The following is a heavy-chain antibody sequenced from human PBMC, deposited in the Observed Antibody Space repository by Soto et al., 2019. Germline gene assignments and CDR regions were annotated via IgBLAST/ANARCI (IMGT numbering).Heavy chain of an antibody. CDR2: IYFNGNT. Sequence: PSETLSLTCTVSGVSISDTSYYWGWIRQPPGKGLEWIGTIYFNGNTFYNPSLKSRLTISVDTSKNQISLRLTSVTAADTAVYYCARQGSYWGQGTLVTVS. V-gene: IGHV4-39*01. CDR1: GVSISDTSYY. J-gene: IGHJ4*02. CDR3: ARQGSY.